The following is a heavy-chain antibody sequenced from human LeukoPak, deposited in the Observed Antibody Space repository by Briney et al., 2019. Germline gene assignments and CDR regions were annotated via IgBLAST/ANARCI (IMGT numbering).Heavy chain of an antibody. D-gene: IGHD6-6*01. Sequence: SETLSLTCTVSGDSISSYYWSWIRQPAGKGLEWIGRIHTSGSANHNPSLTSRVTMSVDTSKNQFSLKLTSVTAADTAVYYCARETAELGRSFDYWGQGAQVTVSS. CDR2: IHTSGSA. CDR3: ARETAELGRSFDY. V-gene: IGHV4-4*07. J-gene: IGHJ4*02. CDR1: GDSISSYY.